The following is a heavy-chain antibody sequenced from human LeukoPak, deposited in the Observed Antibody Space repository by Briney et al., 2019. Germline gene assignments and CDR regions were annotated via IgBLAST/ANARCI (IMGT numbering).Heavy chain of an antibody. J-gene: IGHJ3*02. Sequence: SETLSLTCTVSGGSISSYYWSWIRQPPGKGLEWIGYMYYNRSTNYNPSLKSRVTISVDTSKNQFSLKLSSVTAADTAVYYCARSAAWIQKDAFDIWGQGTMVTVSS. V-gene: IGHV4-59*12. CDR3: ARSAAWIQKDAFDI. D-gene: IGHD5-18*01. CDR1: GGSISSYY. CDR2: MYYNRST.